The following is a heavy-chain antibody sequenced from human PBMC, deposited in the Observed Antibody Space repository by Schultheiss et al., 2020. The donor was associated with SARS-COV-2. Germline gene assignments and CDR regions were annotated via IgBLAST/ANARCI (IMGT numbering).Heavy chain of an antibody. CDR1: GGSFSGYY. D-gene: IGHD3-22*01. Sequence: SETLSLTCAVYGGSFSGYYWSWIRQPPGKGLEWIGYIYYSGSTNYNPSLKSRVTISVDTSQNLFSLKLSSVTAADTAVYYCAREATDSSGYPNWGYWGQGTLVTVSS. CDR3: AREATDSSGYPNWGY. CDR2: IYYSGST. V-gene: IGHV4-59*12. J-gene: IGHJ4*02.